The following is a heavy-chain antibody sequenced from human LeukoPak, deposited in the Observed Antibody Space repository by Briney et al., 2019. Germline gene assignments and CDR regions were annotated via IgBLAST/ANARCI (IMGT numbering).Heavy chain of an antibody. CDR3: ARDSGFGESQYFDY. Sequence: GGSLRLSCAASGFTFSSYGMHWVRQAPGKGLEWVAVIWYDGSKKYYADSVKGRFAISRDNSKNTLYLQMNSLRAEDTAVYYCARDSGFGESQYFDYWGQGTLVTVSS. CDR1: GFTFSSYG. CDR2: IWYDGSKK. V-gene: IGHV3-33*01. D-gene: IGHD3-10*01. J-gene: IGHJ4*02.